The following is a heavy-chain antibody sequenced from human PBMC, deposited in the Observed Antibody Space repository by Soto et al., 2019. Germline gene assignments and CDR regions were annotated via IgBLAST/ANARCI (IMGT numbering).Heavy chain of an antibody. D-gene: IGHD3-10*01. Sequence: QVQLVQSGAEVKKPGASVKVSCKTSGVSFNNNGIGWVRQAPGHGLEWMGGVSPPFRTSNYARKFQGRISITADASKGTVNMELSSLPSEDTAQYYCARVLYYGSGSYSPYGMDVWGQGTMVTVSS. J-gene: IGHJ6*02. V-gene: IGHV1-69*01. CDR1: GVSFNNNG. CDR2: VSPPFRTS. CDR3: ARVLYYGSGSYSPYGMDV.